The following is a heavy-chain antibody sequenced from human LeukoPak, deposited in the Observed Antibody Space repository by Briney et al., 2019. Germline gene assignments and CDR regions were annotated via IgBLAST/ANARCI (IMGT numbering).Heavy chain of an antibody. CDR3: AKGDCGGTCLLIDN. Sequence: GGSLRLSCAASGFCFSGYAMSWVRQAPGKGLEWVSLITGSGATTYYADSVRGRFTVSREYSKNTLYLQMNSLRAEDTAVYFCAKGDCGGTCLLIDNWGQGTLGTVSS. D-gene: IGHD2-15*01. V-gene: IGHV3-23*01. J-gene: IGHJ4*02. CDR2: ITGSGATT. CDR1: GFCFSGYA.